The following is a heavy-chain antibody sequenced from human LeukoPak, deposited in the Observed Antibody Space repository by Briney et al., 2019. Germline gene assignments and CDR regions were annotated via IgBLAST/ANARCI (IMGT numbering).Heavy chain of an antibody. CDR1: GYTFTSYH. Sequence: ASVKVSCKASGYTFTSYHMHWVRQAPGQGLEWMGIINPSGGSTSYAQKFQGRVTITRDTSASTAYMELSSLRSEDTAVYYCARDRTSYYDSRGYTFDYWGQGTLVIVSS. J-gene: IGHJ4*02. CDR2: INPSGGST. V-gene: IGHV1-46*01. D-gene: IGHD3-22*01. CDR3: ARDRTSYYDSRGYTFDY.